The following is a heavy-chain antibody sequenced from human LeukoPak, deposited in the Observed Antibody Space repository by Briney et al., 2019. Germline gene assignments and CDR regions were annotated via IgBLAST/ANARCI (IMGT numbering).Heavy chain of an antibody. CDR1: GYTFTSYG. CDR3: AVIRGYSSHDAFDI. D-gene: IGHD5-18*01. J-gene: IGHJ3*02. CDR2: ISAYNGNT. V-gene: IGHV1-18*01. Sequence: ASVKVSRKASGYTFTSYGISWVRQAPGQGLEWMGWISAYNGNTNYAQKLQGRVTMTTDTSTSTAYMELRSLRSDDTAVYYCAVIRGYSSHDAFDIWGQGTMATVSS.